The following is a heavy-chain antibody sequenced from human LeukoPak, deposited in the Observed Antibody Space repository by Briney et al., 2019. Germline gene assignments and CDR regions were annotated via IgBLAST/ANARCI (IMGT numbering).Heavy chain of an antibody. CDR2: IYYSGST. V-gene: IGHV4-39*01. J-gene: IGHJ5*02. CDR3: ARHVPFYDFWSGNNWFDP. Sequence: PSETLSLTCTVSGGSISSSSYYWGWIRQPPGKGLEWIGSIYYSGSTYYNPSLKSRVTISVDTSKNQFSLKLSSVTAADTAVYYCARHVPFYDFWSGNNWFDPWGQGTLVTVSS. CDR1: GGSISSSSYY. D-gene: IGHD3-3*01.